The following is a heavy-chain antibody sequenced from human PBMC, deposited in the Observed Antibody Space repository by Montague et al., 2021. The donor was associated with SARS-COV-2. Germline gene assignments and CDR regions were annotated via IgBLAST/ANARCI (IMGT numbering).Heavy chain of an antibody. D-gene: IGHD3-10*01. CDR3: ARGRRILLWFGELLSGGDYYGMDV. CDR1: GGSFSGSN. CDR2: INHSGST. Sequence: SETLSLTCAVYGGSFSGSNWSWIRQPPGKGLEWIGEINHSGSTNXNPSLKGRVTISVDTSKNQFSLKLSPVTAADTAVYYCARGRRILLWFGELLSGGDYYGMDVWGQGTTVTVSS. V-gene: IGHV4-34*01. J-gene: IGHJ6*02.